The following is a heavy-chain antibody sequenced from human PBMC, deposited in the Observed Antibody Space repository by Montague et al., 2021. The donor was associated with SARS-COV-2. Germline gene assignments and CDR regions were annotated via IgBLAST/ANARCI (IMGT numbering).Heavy chain of an antibody. CDR3: VRDQGRSNWNYPDY. CDR2: IYNSGST. J-gene: IGHJ4*02. Sequence: SETLSLTCTVSGGSISGYYWSWFRQSAGKGLEWIGRIYNSGSTSYNPSLKSRVTMSVDTSKNQFSLELSSVTAADTAVYYCVRDQGRSNWNYPDYWGQGTRVTVSS. V-gene: IGHV4-4*07. D-gene: IGHD1-20*01. CDR1: GGSISGYY.